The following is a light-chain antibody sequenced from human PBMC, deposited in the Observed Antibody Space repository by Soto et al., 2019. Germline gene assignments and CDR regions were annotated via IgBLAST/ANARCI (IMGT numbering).Light chain of an antibody. CDR1: QSISSW. V-gene: IGKV1-5*01. Sequence: DIQMTQSPSTLSASVGARVTITCRASQSISSWLAWYQQKPGKAPKLLIYDASSVESGVPSRFSGSGSGTEFTRTISSLQPDEFATYYCQQDNSYPWTVGQGTKVEIK. CDR2: DAS. J-gene: IGKJ1*01. CDR3: QQDNSYPWT.